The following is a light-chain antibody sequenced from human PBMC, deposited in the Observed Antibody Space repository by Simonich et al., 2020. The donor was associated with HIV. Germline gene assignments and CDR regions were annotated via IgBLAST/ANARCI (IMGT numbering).Light chain of an antibody. CDR3: CSYAGSSTSHVV. CDR2: EGN. V-gene: IGLV2-23*01. CDR1: SSDVGSNHL. J-gene: IGLJ2*01. Sequence: QSALTQPASVSGSPGQSITISCTGTSSDVGSNHLVSWYQQPPGKAPKLMIYEGNKRPSEVSNRFAVSKSGNTASLTISGLQAEDEADYYCCSYAGSSTSHVVFGGGTKLTVL.